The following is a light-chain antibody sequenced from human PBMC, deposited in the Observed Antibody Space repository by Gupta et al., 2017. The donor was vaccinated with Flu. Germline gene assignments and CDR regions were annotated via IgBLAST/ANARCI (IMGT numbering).Light chain of an antibody. CDR2: SSD. J-gene: IGLJ1*01. CDR1: RSNIGVNS. CDR3: AAWDDSLNVYV. Sequence: QSVLTQPPSASGTPGERVTISCSGSRSNIGVNSVNWYQQLPGTSPKLLIFSSDQRPSGATDQFYGSKSGTSAFLAISGLQAEDEADYYCAAWDDSLNVYVFGTGTKVTVL. V-gene: IGLV1-44*01.